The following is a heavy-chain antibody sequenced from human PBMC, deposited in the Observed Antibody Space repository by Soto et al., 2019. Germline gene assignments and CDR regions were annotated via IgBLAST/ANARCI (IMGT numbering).Heavy chain of an antibody. CDR2: INHSGST. V-gene: IGHV4-34*01. Sequence: PSETLSLTCAVYGGSFSGYCWSWIRQPPGKGLEWIGEINHSGSTNYNPSLKSRVTISVDTSKNQFSLKLSSVTAADTAVYYCARVTIFGVVISPYYYMDVWGKGTTVTVSS. J-gene: IGHJ6*03. D-gene: IGHD3-3*01. CDR3: ARVTIFGVVISPYYYMDV. CDR1: GGSFSGYC.